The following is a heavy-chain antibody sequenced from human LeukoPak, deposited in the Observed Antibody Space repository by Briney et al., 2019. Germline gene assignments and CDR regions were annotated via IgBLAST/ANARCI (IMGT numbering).Heavy chain of an antibody. Sequence: GGSLRPSCAASGFTFSSYWMSWVRQAPGKGLEWVANIKQDGSEKYYVDSVKGRFTISRDNAKNSLYLQMNSLRAEDTAVYYCARGTLNIPGEHGAFDYWGQGTLVTVSS. V-gene: IGHV3-7*01. J-gene: IGHJ4*02. CDR1: GFTFSSYW. D-gene: IGHD1-14*01. CDR2: IKQDGSEK. CDR3: ARGTLNIPGEHGAFDY.